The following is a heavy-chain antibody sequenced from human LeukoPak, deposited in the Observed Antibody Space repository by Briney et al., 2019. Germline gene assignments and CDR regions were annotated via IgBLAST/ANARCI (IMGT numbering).Heavy chain of an antibody. CDR1: GFTFSDYY. J-gene: IGHJ4*02. D-gene: IGHD5-24*01. Sequence: GESLRLSCAASGFTFSDYYMSWIRQAPGQGLEGGSYISSSSSTIYYADSVKGRFTISRDNAKNSLYLQMNSLRAEDTAVYYCARDSEMDTIPNFDYWGQGTLVTVSS. CDR3: ARDSEMDTIPNFDY. V-gene: IGHV3-11*01. CDR2: ISSSSSTI.